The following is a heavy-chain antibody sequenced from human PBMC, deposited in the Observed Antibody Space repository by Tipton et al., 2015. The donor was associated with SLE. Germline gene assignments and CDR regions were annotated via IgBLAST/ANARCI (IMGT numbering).Heavy chain of an antibody. CDR1: GYTFTSYF. CDR2: FNPNSGGT. V-gene: IGHV1-2*02. J-gene: IGHJ3*01. Sequence: QLVQSGAEVKKPGASVKVSCKASGYTFTSYFMHWVRQAPGRGLEWMGWFNPNSGGTNYAQKFQGRVTMTTATSIGTPYMELSRVKTDDAAVYYCAKGTTRGSVGLAFDVWGHGTVVTVSS. D-gene: IGHD1-1*01. CDR3: AKGTTRGSVGLAFDV.